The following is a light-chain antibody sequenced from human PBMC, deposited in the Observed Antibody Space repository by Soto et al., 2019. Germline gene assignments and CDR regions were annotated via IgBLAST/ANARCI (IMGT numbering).Light chain of an antibody. CDR2: GAS. V-gene: IGKV3-20*01. CDR1: QSVSSSY. Sequence: DIVLTQSPGPLSLSPGERATLSCKASQSVSSSYLAWYQQKPGQAPRLLIYGASSRATGIPDRFSGSGSGTDFTLTISRLDPEYFAVYYCQQYGSSPTFGQGTKVDIK. J-gene: IGKJ1*01. CDR3: QQYGSSPT.